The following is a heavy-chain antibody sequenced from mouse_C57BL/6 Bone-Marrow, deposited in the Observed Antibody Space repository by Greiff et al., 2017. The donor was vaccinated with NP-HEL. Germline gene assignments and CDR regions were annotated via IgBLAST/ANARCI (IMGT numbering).Heavy chain of an antibody. CDR1: GFTFSDYG. CDR2: ISNLAYSI. V-gene: IGHV5-15*01. J-gene: IGHJ3*01. Sequence: EVKLVESGGGLVQPGGSLKLSCAASGFTFSDYGMAWVRQAPRKGPEWVAFISNLAYSIYYADTVTGRFTISRENAKNTLYLEMSSLRSEDTAMYYCARQGYYGSSYGSFAYWGQGTLVTVSA. D-gene: IGHD1-1*01. CDR3: ARQGYYGSSYGSFAY.